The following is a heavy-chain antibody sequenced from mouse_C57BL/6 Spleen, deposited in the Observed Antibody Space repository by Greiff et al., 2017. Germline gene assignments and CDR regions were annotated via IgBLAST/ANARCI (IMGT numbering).Heavy chain of an antibody. CDR1: GYTFTDYY. CDR2: IYPGSGNT. J-gene: IGHJ4*01. CDR3: ARRGGPYAMDY. V-gene: IGHV1-76*01. Sequence: QVQLQQSGAELVRPGASVKLSCKASGYTFTDYYINWVKQRPGQGLEWIARIYPGSGNTYYNEKFKGKATLTAEKSSSTAYVQRSSLASEDAAVYFCARRGGPYAMDYWGQGTSVTVSS.